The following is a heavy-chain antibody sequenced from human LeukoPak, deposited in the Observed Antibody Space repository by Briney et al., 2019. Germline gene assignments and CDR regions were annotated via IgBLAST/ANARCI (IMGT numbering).Heavy chain of an antibody. CDR3: ARDGWFGDYNWFDP. CDR2: ISSASNTI. Sequence: GGSLRLSCAASGFTFSSYSRNWVRQAPGKGLEWVSYISSASNTIYYADSVKGRFTISRDNAKNSLYLQMNSLRAEDTAMYYCARDGWFGDYNWFDPWGQGTLVTVSS. CDR1: GFTFSSYS. J-gene: IGHJ5*02. D-gene: IGHD3-10*01. V-gene: IGHV3-48*01.